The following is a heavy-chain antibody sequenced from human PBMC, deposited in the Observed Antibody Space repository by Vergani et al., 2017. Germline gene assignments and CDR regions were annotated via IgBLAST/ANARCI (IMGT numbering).Heavy chain of an antibody. Sequence: QVQLVQSGAEVKKPGSSVKVSCKASGGTFSSYAISWVRQAPGQGLEWMGSIIPIFGTANYAQKFQGRVTITADKSTSTAYMELSSLRSEDTAVYYCARDRGTVSPHADAFDIWGQGTMVTVSS. CDR1: GGTFSSYA. J-gene: IGHJ3*02. D-gene: IGHD1-7*01. V-gene: IGHV1-69*14. CDR3: ARDRGTVSPHADAFDI. CDR2: IIPIFGTA.